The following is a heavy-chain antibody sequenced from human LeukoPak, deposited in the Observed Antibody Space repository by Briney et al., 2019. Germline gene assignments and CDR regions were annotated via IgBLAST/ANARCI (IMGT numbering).Heavy chain of an antibody. V-gene: IGHV3-64*01. CDR3: ARGGGSYRN. J-gene: IGHJ4*02. Sequence: PGGSLRLSCAASGFTFSSYAMHWVRQAPGKGLEYVSAISSNGGSTYYANSVKGRFTISRDNSKNTLYLQMGSLRAEDMAVYYCARGGGSYRNWGQGTLVTVSS. CDR2: ISSNGGST. CDR1: GFTFSSYA. D-gene: IGHD1-26*01.